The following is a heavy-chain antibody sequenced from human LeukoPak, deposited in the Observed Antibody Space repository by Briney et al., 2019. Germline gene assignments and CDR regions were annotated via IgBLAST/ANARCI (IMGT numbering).Heavy chain of an antibody. V-gene: IGHV3-66*01. D-gene: IGHD4-17*01. Sequence: GGSLRLSCAASEFSVGSNYMTWVRQAPGKGLEWVSLIYSGGSTYYADSVKGRFTISRDNSKNTLYLQMNSLRAEDTAVYYCARDYGDYDFDYWGQGTLVTVSS. J-gene: IGHJ4*02. CDR3: ARDYGDYDFDY. CDR1: EFSVGSNY. CDR2: IYSGGST.